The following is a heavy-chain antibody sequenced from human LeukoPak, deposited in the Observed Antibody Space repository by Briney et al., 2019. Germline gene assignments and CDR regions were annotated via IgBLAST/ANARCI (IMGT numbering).Heavy chain of an antibody. CDR3: ASASHPYIGYYGSGSYYPLRY. V-gene: IGHV3-48*04. CDR2: ISSSGSTI. J-gene: IGHJ4*02. Sequence: PGGSLRLSCAASGFTFSSYAMSWVRQAPGKGLEWVSYISSSGSTIYYADSVKGRFTISRDNAKNSLYLQMNSLRAEDTAVYYCASASHPYIGYYGSGSYYPLRYWGQGTLVTVSS. D-gene: IGHD3-10*01. CDR1: GFTFSSYA.